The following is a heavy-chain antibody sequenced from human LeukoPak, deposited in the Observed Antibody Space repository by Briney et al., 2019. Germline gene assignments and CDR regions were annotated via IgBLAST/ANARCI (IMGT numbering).Heavy chain of an antibody. CDR3: ARDHSENYYYDC. Sequence: GRSLRLSCTASGFTVSSDYMSWVRQAPGKGLEWVSIHYSSGTTYYADSVKGRFTISRDNSKIMLFRQMNSLRAEDTAVYYCARDHSENYYYDCWGQGTLVTVS. CDR2: HYSSGTT. J-gene: IGHJ4*02. CDR1: GFTVSSDY. V-gene: IGHV3-66*01. D-gene: IGHD1-26*01.